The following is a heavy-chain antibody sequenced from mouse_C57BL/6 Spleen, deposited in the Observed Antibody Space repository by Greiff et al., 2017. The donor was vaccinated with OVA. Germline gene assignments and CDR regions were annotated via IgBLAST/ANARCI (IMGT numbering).Heavy chain of an antibody. CDR2: IDPSDSYT. CDR1: GYTFTSYW. D-gene: IGHD2-3*01. Sequence: QVQLQQPGAELVKPGASVKLSCKASGYTFTSYWMQWVKQRPGQGLEWIGAIDPSDSYTNYNQKFKGKATLTVDTSSSTAYMQLSSLTSEDSAVYYCARYDYFDYWGQGTTLTVSS. CDR3: ARYDYFDY. V-gene: IGHV1-50*01. J-gene: IGHJ2*01.